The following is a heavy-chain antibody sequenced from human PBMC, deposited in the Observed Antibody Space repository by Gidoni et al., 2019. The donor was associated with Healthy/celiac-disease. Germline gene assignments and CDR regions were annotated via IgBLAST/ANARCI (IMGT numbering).Heavy chain of an antibody. V-gene: IGHV3-53*01. CDR3: ARNHPEDYGDYYYFDY. CDR2: IYSGGST. Sequence: EVQLVESGGGLIQPGGSLSLSCAASGFTVSSNYMSWVRQAPGKGLEWVSVIYSGGSTYYADSVKGRFTISRDNSKNTLYLQMNSLRAEDTAVYYCARNHPEDYGDYYYFDYWGQGTLVTVSS. CDR1: GFTVSSNY. D-gene: IGHD4-17*01. J-gene: IGHJ4*02.